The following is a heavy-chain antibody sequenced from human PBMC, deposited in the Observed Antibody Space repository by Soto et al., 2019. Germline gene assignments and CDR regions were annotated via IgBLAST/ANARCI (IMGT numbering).Heavy chain of an antibody. CDR2: IYSGGST. V-gene: IGHV3-66*01. CDR3: AREFCSSTSCYAGYNWFEP. J-gene: IGHJ5*02. CDR1: GFTVSSNY. D-gene: IGHD2-2*01. Sequence: GGSLRLSCAASGFTVSSNYMSWVRQAPGKGLEWVSVIYSGGSTYYADSVKGRFTISRDNTKNTLYLQMNSLRAEDTAVYYCAREFCSSTSCYAGYNWFEPWGQGTLVTVSS.